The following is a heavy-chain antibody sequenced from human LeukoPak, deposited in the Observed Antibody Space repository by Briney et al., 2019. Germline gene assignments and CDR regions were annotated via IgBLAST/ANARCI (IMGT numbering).Heavy chain of an antibody. CDR2: ISGAGGTT. CDR3: AKDPSYIAAAGTFDY. D-gene: IGHD6-13*01. J-gene: IGHJ4*02. V-gene: IGHV3-23*01. Sequence: PGGSLRLSCAASGFTFSSYTMNWVRQAPGKGLEWVSTISGAGGTTYPADSVKGRFTISRDNSKNTLYLQMDRLRAEDTALYFCAKDPSYIAAAGTFDYWGQGTLVTVSS. CDR1: GFTFSSYT.